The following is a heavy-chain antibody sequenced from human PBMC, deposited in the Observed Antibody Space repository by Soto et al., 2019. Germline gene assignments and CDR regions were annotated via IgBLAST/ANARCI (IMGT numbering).Heavy chain of an antibody. CDR3: VRDLAHGYTGNV. D-gene: IGHD5-18*01. CDR2: IYDSGVT. Sequence: SETLSLTCSVSGAVVTSGENYWSWVRQPPGKGLEWLGYIYDSGVTSYTPALKSRVTLSLDRPNNQVSLKLRSVTAADTAVYFCVRDLAHGYTGNVWGRGTSVT. J-gene: IGHJ3*01. CDR1: GAVVTSGENY. V-gene: IGHV4-30-4*08.